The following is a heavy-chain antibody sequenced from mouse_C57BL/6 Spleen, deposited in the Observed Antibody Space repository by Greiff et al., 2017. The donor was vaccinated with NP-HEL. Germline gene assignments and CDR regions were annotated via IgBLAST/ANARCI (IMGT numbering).Heavy chain of an antibody. D-gene: IGHD5-1*01. V-gene: IGHV2-9*02. Sequence: QVQLKESGPGLVAPSQSLSITCTVYGYSLTRYGVHWVRQPPGKGLEWLGLIWAGGSTNYNWALMSRLSSSIDNSKSLVFLIMNSLQTDDPSLYYCARSKYLARYWGQGTTLIVSS. CDR3: ARSKYLARY. CDR1: GYSLTRYG. CDR2: IWAGGST. J-gene: IGHJ2*01.